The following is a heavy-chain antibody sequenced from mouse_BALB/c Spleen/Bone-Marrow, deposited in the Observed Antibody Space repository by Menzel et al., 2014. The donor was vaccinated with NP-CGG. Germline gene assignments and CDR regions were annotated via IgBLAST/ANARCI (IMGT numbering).Heavy chain of an antibody. CDR2: ISHSGST. D-gene: IGHD2-3*01. Sequence: EVQLQQSGPSLVTPSQTLSLPCSVTGDSITSGYWNWIRKFPGFKLEYMGYISHSGSTYYNPPLKTRIPIARDKSKNQYFLQLNSVANEDTATYYCATYDGYCFDYWVQGTTLTVAS. CDR3: ATYDGYCFDY. J-gene: IGHJ2*01. V-gene: IGHV3-8*02. CDR1: GDSITSGY.